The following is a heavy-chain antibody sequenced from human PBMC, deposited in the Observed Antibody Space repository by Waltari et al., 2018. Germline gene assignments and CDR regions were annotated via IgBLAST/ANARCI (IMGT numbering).Heavy chain of an antibody. CDR1: GFIFSSYD. J-gene: IGHJ5*02. Sequence: EVQLLESGGGLVQPGGSLRLSCAASGFIFSSYDMSWVRQAPGKGLEWVAGISGSGSKSHYADSVRGRFTIARDNSKNTVYLQMNSLRAEDTAVYYCAKGPAARTNWFDPWGQGTLVTVSS. D-gene: IGHD2-2*01. CDR3: AKGPAARTNWFDP. CDR2: ISGSGSKS. V-gene: IGHV3-23*01.